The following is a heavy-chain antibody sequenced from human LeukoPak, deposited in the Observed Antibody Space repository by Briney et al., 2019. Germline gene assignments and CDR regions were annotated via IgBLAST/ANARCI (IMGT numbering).Heavy chain of an antibody. CDR3: ARLSDYGSGSGELSDFDY. V-gene: IGHV3-20*04. D-gene: IGHD3-10*01. Sequence: GGSLRLPCAASGFTFDDYGMNWVRQAPGKGLEWVSGINWNGGSTGYADSVKGRFTISRDNAKNSLYLQMNSLRAEDTAVYYCARLSDYGSGSGELSDFDYWGQGTLVTVSS. CDR1: GFTFDDYG. CDR2: INWNGGST. J-gene: IGHJ4*02.